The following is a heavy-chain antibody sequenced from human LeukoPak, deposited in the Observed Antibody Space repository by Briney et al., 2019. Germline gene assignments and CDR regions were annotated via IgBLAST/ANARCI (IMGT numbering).Heavy chain of an antibody. CDR1: GFTFSNAW. Sequence: GGSLRLSCAASGFTFSNAWMSWVRQAPGKGLEWVGRIKSKTDGGTTDYAAPVKGRFTISRDDSKNTLYLQMNSLKTEDTAVYYCTTDSSSWSRYCYYGMDVWGQGTTVTVSS. CDR2: IKSKTDGGTT. D-gene: IGHD6-13*01. V-gene: IGHV3-15*01. J-gene: IGHJ6*02. CDR3: TTDSSSWSRYCYYGMDV.